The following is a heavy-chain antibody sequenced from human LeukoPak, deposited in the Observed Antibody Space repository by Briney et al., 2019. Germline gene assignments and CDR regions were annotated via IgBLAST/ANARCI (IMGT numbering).Heavy chain of an antibody. J-gene: IGHJ4*02. CDR2: IYGSGVSI. V-gene: IGHV3-23*01. Sequence: PGGSLRLSCVASGFTFKKYVMNWVRQAPGKGLEWLATIYGSGVSISYADSVKGRFTISRDNSNNTLYLQMNSLRAEGTAMYFCANDLGWELPAEAYWGQGILVTVSS. D-gene: IGHD1-26*01. CDR3: ANDLGWELPAEAY. CDR1: GFTFKKYV.